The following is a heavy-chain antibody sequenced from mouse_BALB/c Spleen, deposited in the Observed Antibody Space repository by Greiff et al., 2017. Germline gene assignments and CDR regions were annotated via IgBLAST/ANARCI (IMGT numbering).Heavy chain of an antibody. Sequence: EVMLVESGGDLVKPGGSLKLSCAASGFTFSSYGMSWVRQTPDKRLEWVATISSGGSYTYYPDSVKGRFTISRDNAKNTLYLQMSSLKSEDTAMYYCARRGATSPYYFDYWGQGTTRTVSS. D-gene: IGHD3-1*01. CDR1: GFTFSSYG. J-gene: IGHJ2*01. V-gene: IGHV5-6*02. CDR3: ARRGATSPYYFDY. CDR2: ISSGGSYT.